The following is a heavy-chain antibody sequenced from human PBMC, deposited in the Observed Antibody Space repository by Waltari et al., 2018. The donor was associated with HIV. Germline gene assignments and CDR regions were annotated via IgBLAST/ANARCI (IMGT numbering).Heavy chain of an antibody. CDR2: IYTSGST. D-gene: IGHD3-22*01. CDR3: ARVAPYDSSGYYRGIFDY. V-gene: IGHV4-4*07. CDR1: GGSISTYS. J-gene: IGHJ4*02. Sequence: QVQLQASGPGLVKPSETLPHTCTVSGGSISTYSWSCIRQPAGKGLEWIGRIYTSGSTNYNPSLKSRLTMSVDTSKNQFSLNLSSVTAADTAVYYCARVAPYDSSGYYRGIFDYWGQGTLVTVSS.